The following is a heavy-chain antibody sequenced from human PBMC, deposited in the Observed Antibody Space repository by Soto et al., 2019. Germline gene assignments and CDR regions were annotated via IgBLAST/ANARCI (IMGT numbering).Heavy chain of an antibody. Sequence: ASVKVSCKASGYTFTGYYMHWVRQAPGQGLEWMGWISAYNGNTNYAQKLQGRVTMTTDTSTSTAYMELRSLRSDDTAVYYCACGSCYDGCALDYWGQGTLVTVSS. CDR2: ISAYNGNT. CDR1: GYTFTGYY. CDR3: ACGSCYDGCALDY. D-gene: IGHD2-15*01. J-gene: IGHJ4*02. V-gene: IGHV1-18*04.